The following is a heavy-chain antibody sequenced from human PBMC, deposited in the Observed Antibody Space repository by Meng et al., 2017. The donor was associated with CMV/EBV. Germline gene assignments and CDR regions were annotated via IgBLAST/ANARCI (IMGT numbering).Heavy chain of an antibody. J-gene: IGHJ6*02. D-gene: IGHD6-6*01. CDR1: GGSVSSGSYY. V-gene: IGHV4-61*01. CDR3: ARDVAARPSYYYGMDV. Sequence: SETLSLTCTVSGGSVSSGSYYWSWIRQPPGKGLERIGYIYYSGSTNYNPSLKSRVTISVDTSKNQFSLKLSSVTAADTAVYYCARDVAARPSYYYGMDVWGQGTTVTVSS. CDR2: IYYSGST.